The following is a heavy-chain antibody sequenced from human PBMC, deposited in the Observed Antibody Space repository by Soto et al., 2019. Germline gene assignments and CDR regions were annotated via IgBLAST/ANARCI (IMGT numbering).Heavy chain of an antibody. CDR3: ARGAHYSSPFRWFDP. D-gene: IGHD6-13*01. CDR1: GGSISSGGYY. CDR2: IYYSGST. V-gene: IGHV4-31*03. J-gene: IGHJ5*02. Sequence: QVQLQESGPGLVKPSQTLSLTCTVSGGSISSGGYYWSWIRQHPGKGLEWIGYIYYSGSTYYNPSLKSRVTISVDTSKTQSSLKLSSVTAADTAVYYCARGAHYSSPFRWFDPWGQGTLVTVSS.